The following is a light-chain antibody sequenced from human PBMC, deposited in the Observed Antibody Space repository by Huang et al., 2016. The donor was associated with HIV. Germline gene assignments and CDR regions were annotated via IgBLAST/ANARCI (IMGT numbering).Light chain of an antibody. Sequence: DIVMTQSPLYLPVTPGEPASISCRSNQSLLYITGDNYLEWYVQKPGQSPQLLIYIASNRASGVPDRFSGSGSGTDFTLKISRVEAEDVGVYYCMQPLKIPLTFGGGTRVEIK. CDR3: MQPLKIPLT. CDR1: QSLLYITGDNY. CDR2: IAS. V-gene: IGKV2-28*01. J-gene: IGKJ4*01.